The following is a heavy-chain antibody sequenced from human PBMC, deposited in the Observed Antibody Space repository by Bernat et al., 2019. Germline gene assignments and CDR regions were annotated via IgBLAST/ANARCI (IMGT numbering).Heavy chain of an antibody. V-gene: IGHV3-30*18. J-gene: IGHJ4*02. CDR1: GFTFSSYG. CDR2: ISYDGSNK. CDR3: AKDDETYFDY. Sequence: QVQLVESGGGVVQPGRSLRLSCAASGFTFSSYGMHWVRQAPGKGLEWVAVISYDGSNKYYADSVKGRFTISRDNSKNTLYLQMNSLRAEDTAVYYCAKDDETYFDYWGQGTLVTVSS.